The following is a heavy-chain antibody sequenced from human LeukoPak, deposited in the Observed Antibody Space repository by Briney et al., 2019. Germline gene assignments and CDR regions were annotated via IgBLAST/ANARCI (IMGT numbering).Heavy chain of an antibody. CDR3: AGEMATTSLDAFDY. D-gene: IGHD5-24*01. V-gene: IGHV3-48*01. CDR2: ISSSSSTI. Sequence: PGGSLRLSCAAPGFTFSSYSMNWVRQAPGKGLEWFSYISSSSSTIYYADSVKVRCTISSDNAKNSLYLQMNSLRAEDTAVSYCAGEMATTSLDAFDYWGQGTLVTVSS. CDR1: GFTFSSYS. J-gene: IGHJ4*02.